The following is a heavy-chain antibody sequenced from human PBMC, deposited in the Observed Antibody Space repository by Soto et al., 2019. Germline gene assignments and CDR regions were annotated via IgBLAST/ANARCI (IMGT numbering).Heavy chain of an antibody. Sequence: PGGSLRLSCTASGFTFGDYAMSWFRQAPGKGLEWVGFIRSKAYGGTTEYAASVKGRFTISRDDSKSIAYLQMNSLKTEDTAVYYCTRWGGYYDFWSGYYSGGYWGQGTLVTVSS. CDR3: TRWGGYYDFWSGYYSGGY. CDR2: IRSKAYGGTT. V-gene: IGHV3-49*03. J-gene: IGHJ4*02. CDR1: GFTFGDYA. D-gene: IGHD3-3*01.